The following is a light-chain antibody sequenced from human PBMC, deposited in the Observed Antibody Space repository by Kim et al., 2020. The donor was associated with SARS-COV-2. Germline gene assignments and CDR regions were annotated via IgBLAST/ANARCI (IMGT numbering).Light chain of an antibody. CDR2: DVN. Sequence: QSALTQPASVSGSPGQSITISCTGTNSDVGAYNYVSWYQQHPGKAPKLIIYDVNKRPLGVSNRFSGSKSGNTASLTISGLRAEDEADYYCSSFRTSNDVWVFGGGTQLTVL. J-gene: IGLJ3*02. V-gene: IGLV2-14*01. CDR3: SSFRTSNDVWV. CDR1: NSDVGAYNY.